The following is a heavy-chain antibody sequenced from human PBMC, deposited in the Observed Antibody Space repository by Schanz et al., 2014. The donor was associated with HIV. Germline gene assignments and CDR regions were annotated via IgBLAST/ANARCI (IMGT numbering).Heavy chain of an antibody. D-gene: IGHD1-20*01. CDR2: ISGGSGST. CDR1: GLTLSSYG. J-gene: IGHJ6*02. Sequence: EVQVLESGGALVQPGGSLRLSCAASGLTLSSYGMSWVRQAPGKGLEWVSSISGGSGSTFYADSVKGRFTISRVNSKNTLYLQMNSLRAEDTAIYYCAKTSITLGMDAWGQGTTVTVSS. CDR3: AKTSITLGMDA. V-gene: IGHV3-23*01.